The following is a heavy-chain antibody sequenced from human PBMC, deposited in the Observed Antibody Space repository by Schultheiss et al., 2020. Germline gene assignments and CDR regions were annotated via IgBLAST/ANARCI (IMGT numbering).Heavy chain of an antibody. CDR1: GGSISSYY. D-gene: IGHD2-8*01. CDR3: ARTNNGYYSDY. V-gene: IGHV4-59*08. CDR2: IYYSGST. J-gene: IGHJ4*02. Sequence: SETLSLTCTVSGGSISSYYWSWIRQPAGKGLEWIGYIYYSGSTNYNPSLKSRVTISVDTSKTQFSLKLSSVTAADTAVYYCARTNNGYYSDYWGQGTLVNVSS.